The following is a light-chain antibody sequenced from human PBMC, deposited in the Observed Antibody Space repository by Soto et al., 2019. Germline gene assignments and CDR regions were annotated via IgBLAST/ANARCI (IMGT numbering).Light chain of an antibody. J-gene: IGKJ1*01. V-gene: IGKV4-1*01. CDR3: QQYLSIPRT. CDR1: QSLLYSSNNKNY. CDR2: WAS. Sequence: DVVMTQSPDSLAVSLGERATINCKSSQSLLYSSNNKNYLAWYQRKPGQPPKLLIYWASTRESGVPDRFSGSGSGTDFTLTISSLQAEDVAVYYCQQYLSIPRTFGQGTKVEIE.